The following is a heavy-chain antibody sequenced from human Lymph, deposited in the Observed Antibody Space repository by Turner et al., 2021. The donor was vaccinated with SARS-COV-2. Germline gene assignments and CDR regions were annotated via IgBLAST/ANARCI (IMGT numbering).Heavy chain of an antibody. Sequence: EVQLVESGGGLVQPGGSLRLSCAASGFTFSYYWMSWVRQAPGKGLEWVANIKQDGSEKYYVDSVKGRFTISRDNAKNSLFLQTNSLRAEDTAVYYCARMGSSSWYFDYWGQGTLVTVSS. CDR2: IKQDGSEK. CDR1: GFTFSYYW. CDR3: ARMGSSSWYFDY. J-gene: IGHJ4*02. V-gene: IGHV3-7*01. D-gene: IGHD1-26*01.